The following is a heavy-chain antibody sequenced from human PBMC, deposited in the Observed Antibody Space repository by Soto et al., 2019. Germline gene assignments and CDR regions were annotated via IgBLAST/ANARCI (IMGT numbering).Heavy chain of an antibody. CDR3: ARWAGYSSGYHYGMDV. V-gene: IGHV1-69*01. D-gene: IGHD6-19*01. CDR1: GGTFSSYA. J-gene: IGHJ6*02. Sequence: QVQLMQSGAEVKKPGSSVKVSCKASGGTFSSYAISWVRQAPGQGLEWMGGIVPIFGTAHYAQKFQGRVTITEDEYTSIAYLELSTLRSADTAVYYFARWAGYSSGYHYGMDVWGQGTTVTVS. CDR2: IVPIFGTA.